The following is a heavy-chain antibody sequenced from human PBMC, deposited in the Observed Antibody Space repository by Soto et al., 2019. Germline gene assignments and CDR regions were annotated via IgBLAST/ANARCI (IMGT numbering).Heavy chain of an antibody. Sequence: GSLRLSCAASGFTFSDYYMSWIRQAPGKGLEWVSYISSSSSYTNYADSVKGRFTISRDNAKNSLYLQMNSLRAEDTAVYYCARHLSPGIAVAGIDYWGQGTLVTVSS. CDR1: GFTFSDYY. CDR3: ARHLSPGIAVAGIDY. V-gene: IGHV3-11*06. D-gene: IGHD6-19*01. J-gene: IGHJ4*02. CDR2: ISSSSSYT.